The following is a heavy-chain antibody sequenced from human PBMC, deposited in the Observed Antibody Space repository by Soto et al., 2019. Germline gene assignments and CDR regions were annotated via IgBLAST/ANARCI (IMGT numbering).Heavy chain of an antibody. V-gene: IGHV3-30-3*01. Sequence: PGGSLRLSCAASGFTFGTHALHWVRQAPGKGLEWVAVMSYDGLEKSYADFVQGRFTISRDDSTNTLYLQMNSLRGEDTALYYCARDGQAVTSFLDFWGRGTLVTVSS. CDR2: MSYDGLEK. J-gene: IGHJ4*02. D-gene: IGHD2-21*02. CDR1: GFTFGTHA. CDR3: ARDGQAVTSFLDF.